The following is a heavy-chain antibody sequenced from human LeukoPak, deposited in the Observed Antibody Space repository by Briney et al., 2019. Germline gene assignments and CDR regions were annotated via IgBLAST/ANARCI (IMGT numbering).Heavy chain of an antibody. CDR3: ASGRPSGSYGY. V-gene: IGHV1-2*02. CDR2: INPNSGGT. D-gene: IGHD1-26*01. J-gene: IGHJ4*02. CDR1: IYTFTGYY. Sequence: ASVKVSCKPSIYTFTGYYMHWVRRAPGQGLEWMGWINPNSGGTNYAQKFQGRVTMTRDMSTSTVYMELSSLRSEDTAVYYCASGRPSGSYGYWGQGTLVTVSS.